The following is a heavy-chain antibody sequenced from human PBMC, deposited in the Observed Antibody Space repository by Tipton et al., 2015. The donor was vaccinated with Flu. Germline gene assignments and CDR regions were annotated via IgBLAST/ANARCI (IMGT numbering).Heavy chain of an antibody. CDR1: GGSINSTTHY. CDR3: ARDFHPTSNWFDP. Sequence: TLSLTCTISGGSINSTTHYWGWVRQRPGRGLEWIATVFPSGLTYYNPSLRSRVSISADTSKNQFSLRMNSVTAASAATYYCARDFHPTSNWFDPWGQGTQVTVSS. V-gene: IGHV4-39*07. J-gene: IGHJ5*02. CDR2: VFPSGLT.